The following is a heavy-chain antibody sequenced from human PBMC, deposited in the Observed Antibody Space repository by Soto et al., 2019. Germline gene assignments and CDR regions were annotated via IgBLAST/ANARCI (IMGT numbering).Heavy chain of an antibody. J-gene: IGHJ4*02. CDR2: IDPKNGGT. Sequence: ASVKVSCKTSGYTFTRNGISWVRQAPGQGLEWMGWIDPKNGGTVSAQKFQGRLTMTRDTSISTVYMDLSGLTSDDTALYYCGRDDYGIFPYWGQGSLVTVSS. CDR3: GRDDYGIFPY. D-gene: IGHD3-10*01. CDR1: GYTFTRNG. V-gene: IGHV1-2*02.